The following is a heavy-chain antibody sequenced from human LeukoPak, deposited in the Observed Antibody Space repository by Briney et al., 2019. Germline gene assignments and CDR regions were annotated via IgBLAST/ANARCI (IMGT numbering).Heavy chain of an antibody. CDR3: ARNRAVGWDYYMDV. CDR2: INHSGGT. CDR1: GGSFSGYY. V-gene: IGHV4-34*01. D-gene: IGHD6-19*01. Sequence: SETLSLTCAVYGGSFSGYYWSWIRQPPGKGLEWIGEINHSGGTKYNPSLKSRVTISVDTSKNQFSLKLSSVTAADTAMYYCARNRAVGWDYYMDVWGKGTTVTVPS. J-gene: IGHJ6*03.